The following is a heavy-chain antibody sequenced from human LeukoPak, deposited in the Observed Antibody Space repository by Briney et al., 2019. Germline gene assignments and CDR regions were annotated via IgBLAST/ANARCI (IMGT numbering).Heavy chain of an antibody. CDR1: GGTFSSYA. Sequence: GSSVKVSCKASGGTFSSYAISWVRQAPGQGLEWMGRIIPILGIANYAQKFQGRVTITADKSTSTAYMEPSSLRSEDTAVYYRARISPLAAFDYWGQGTLVTVSS. D-gene: IGHD6-13*01. V-gene: IGHV1-69*04. CDR2: IIPILGIA. J-gene: IGHJ4*02. CDR3: ARISPLAAFDY.